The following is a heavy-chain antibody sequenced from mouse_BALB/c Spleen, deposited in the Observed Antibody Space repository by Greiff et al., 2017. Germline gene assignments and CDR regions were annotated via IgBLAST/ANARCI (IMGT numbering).Heavy chain of an antibody. CDR1: GFTFSSFG. J-gene: IGHJ4*01. V-gene: IGHV5-17*02. D-gene: IGHD2-2*01. CDR2: ISSGSSTI. CDR3: ARDYGYGAMDY. Sequence: DVMLVESGGGLVQPGGSRKLSCAASGFTFSSFGMHWVRQAPEKGLEWVAYISSGSSTIYYADTVKGRFTISRDNPKNTLFLQMTSLRSEDTAMYYCARDYGYGAMDYWGQGTSVTVSS.